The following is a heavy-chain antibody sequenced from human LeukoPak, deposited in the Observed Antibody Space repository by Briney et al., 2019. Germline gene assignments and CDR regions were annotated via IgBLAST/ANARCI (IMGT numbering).Heavy chain of an antibody. Sequence: ASVKVSCKASGYTFTSYDINWVRQATGQGLEWMGWMNPNSGNTGCAQKFQGGVTITRNTSISTAYMELSSLRSEDTAVYYCARVHHYYYYYMDVWGKGTTVTVSS. J-gene: IGHJ6*03. V-gene: IGHV1-8*03. CDR3: ARVHHYYYYYMDV. CDR1: GYTFTSYD. CDR2: MNPNSGNT.